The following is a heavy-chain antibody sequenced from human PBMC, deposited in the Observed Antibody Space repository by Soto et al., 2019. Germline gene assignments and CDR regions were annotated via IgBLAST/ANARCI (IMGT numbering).Heavy chain of an antibody. CDR3: ARHARRLGYCSGGSCYYFDY. J-gene: IGHJ4*02. CDR1: GGSISSYY. V-gene: IGHV4-59*08. CDR2: IYYSGST. D-gene: IGHD2-15*01. Sequence: PSETLSLTCTVSGGSISSYYWGWIRQPPGKGLEGIGYIYYSGSTNYNPSIKSRVTISVDTSKNQFSLKLSSVTAADTAVYYCARHARRLGYCSGGSCYYFDYWGQGTLVTVSS.